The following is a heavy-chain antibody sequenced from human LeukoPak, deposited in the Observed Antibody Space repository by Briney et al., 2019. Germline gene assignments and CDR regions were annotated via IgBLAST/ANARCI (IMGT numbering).Heavy chain of an antibody. CDR3: ARETEGLNILRGLRMYYLYMDV. J-gene: IGHJ6*03. Sequence: SVKVSCKASGGTFSSYGISWVRQAPGQGLEWMGGIVPILGTTNHAQKFQGRVTITADESTGTAYMELSSLRSEDTAVYYCARETEGLNILRGLRMYYLYMDVWGKGTTVTISS. CDR1: GGTFSSYG. CDR2: IVPILGTT. V-gene: IGHV1-69*13. D-gene: IGHD3-10*01.